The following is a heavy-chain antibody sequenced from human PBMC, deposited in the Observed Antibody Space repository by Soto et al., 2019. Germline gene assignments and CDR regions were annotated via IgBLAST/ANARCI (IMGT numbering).Heavy chain of an antibody. J-gene: IGHJ5*02. CDR1: GGSISSYY. CDR2: IYYSGST. Sequence: QVQLQESGPGLVKPSETLSLTCTVSGGSISSYYWSWIRQPPGKGLEWIGYIYYSGSTNYKPSLKSRVIISVDTSKNQFALKLSSVTAADTAVYYCARHSSSWYGWFDPWGQGTLVTVSS. V-gene: IGHV4-59*01. CDR3: ARHSSSWYGWFDP. D-gene: IGHD6-13*01.